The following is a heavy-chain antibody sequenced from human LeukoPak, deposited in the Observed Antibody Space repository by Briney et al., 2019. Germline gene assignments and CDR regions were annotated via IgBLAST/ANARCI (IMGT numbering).Heavy chain of an antibody. CDR1: GFTFRSNV. V-gene: IGHV3-23*01. D-gene: IGHD4/OR15-4a*01. CDR3: ANQPREVPVDH. CDR2: ISGSGGNT. Sequence: GGSLRLSCAASGFTFRSNVMSWVRQPPGKGLEWVSAISGSGGNTYYADSVKGRFTISRDNSKNTLYLQMNSLRAEDTAVYYCANQPREVPVDHWGQGTLVTVSS. J-gene: IGHJ4*02.